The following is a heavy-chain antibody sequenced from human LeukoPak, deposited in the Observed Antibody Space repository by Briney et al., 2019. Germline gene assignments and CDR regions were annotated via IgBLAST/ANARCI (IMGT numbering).Heavy chain of an antibody. CDR1: GYTLTELS. CDR2: FDPEDGET. CDR3: ATGSYTSSGYYYGHYY. D-gene: IGHD3-22*01. J-gene: IGHJ4*02. Sequence: GASVKVSCKVSGYTLTELSMHWVRQVPGKGLEWMGGFDPEDGETIYAQKFQGRVTMTEDTSTDTAYMELSSLRSEDTAVYYCATGSYTSSGYYYGHYYWGQGTLVTVSS. V-gene: IGHV1-24*01.